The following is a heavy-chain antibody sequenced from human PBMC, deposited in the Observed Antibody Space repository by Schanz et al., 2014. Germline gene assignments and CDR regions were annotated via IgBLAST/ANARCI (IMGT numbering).Heavy chain of an antibody. D-gene: IGHD3-16*01. CDR3: VRLDVHDY. CDR1: GVTFSDYY. CDR2: ISSSGSYT. V-gene: IGHV3-11*03. J-gene: IGHJ4*02. Sequence: VQLLESGGGLVQPGRSLRLSCVASGVTFSDYYMSWIRQAPGKGLEWVSYISSSGSYTNYADSVKGRFTTSRDNGKKSMYLQMNSLRAEDTAVYYCVRLDVHDYWGQGTLVTVSA.